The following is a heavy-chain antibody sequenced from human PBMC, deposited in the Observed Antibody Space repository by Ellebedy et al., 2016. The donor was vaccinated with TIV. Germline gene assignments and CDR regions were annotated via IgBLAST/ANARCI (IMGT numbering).Heavy chain of an antibody. CDR3: ASGGGSNPEREFDY. CDR2: INPNSGST. Sequence: AASVKVSCKASGYIFTGFYMHWVRQAPGQGLEWIGWINPNSGSTKYAQKFQGWVTMTRDTSISTAYMELSRLKSDDTAVYYCASGGGSNPEREFDYWGQGTLVTVSS. CDR1: GYIFTGFY. J-gene: IGHJ4*02. V-gene: IGHV1-2*04. D-gene: IGHD3-16*01.